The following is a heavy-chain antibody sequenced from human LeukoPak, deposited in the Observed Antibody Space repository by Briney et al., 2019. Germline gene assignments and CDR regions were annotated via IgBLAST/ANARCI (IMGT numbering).Heavy chain of an antibody. J-gene: IGHJ6*03. CDR3: ARLYSSSSDYWFVRDSWYYYMDV. CDR2: ISAYNGNT. CDR1: GYTFTSYG. Sequence: APVKVSCKASGYTFTSYGISWVRQAPGQGLEWMGWISAYNGNTNYAQKLQGRVTMTTDTSTSTAYMELRSLRSDDTAVYYCARLYSSSSDYWFVRDSWYYYMDVWGKGTTVTVSS. V-gene: IGHV1-18*01. D-gene: IGHD6-6*01.